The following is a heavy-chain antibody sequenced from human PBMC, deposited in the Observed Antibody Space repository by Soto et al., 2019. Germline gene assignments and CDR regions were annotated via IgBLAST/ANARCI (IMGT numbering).Heavy chain of an antibody. CDR2: ISAYNGNT. V-gene: IGHV1-18*04. Sequence: XSVKVSCQASGYTFTSYGSSWVRQAPGQGLEWMGWISAYNGNTNYAQKLQGRVTMTTDTSTSTAYMELRSLRSDNTAVYYCARGLGSWPRVGFDTWGQGTLVTVSS. J-gene: IGHJ5*02. D-gene: IGHD6-13*01. CDR3: ARGLGSWPRVGFDT. CDR1: GYTFTSYG.